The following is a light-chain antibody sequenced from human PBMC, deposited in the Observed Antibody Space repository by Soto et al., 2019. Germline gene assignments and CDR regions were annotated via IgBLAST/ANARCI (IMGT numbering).Light chain of an antibody. CDR1: ETITNND. CDR2: GAS. J-gene: IGKJ2*01. Sequence: EIVLMQSPDILSLSPGQRATVSCRASETITNNDLAWYQKKPGQAPRLLLYGASTRPTGIPDRFSGSGSGTDFTLTIDRLEPEDFAVYFCHHYGTAPPHTFGQGTKLDIK. CDR3: HHYGTAPPHT. V-gene: IGKV3-20*01.